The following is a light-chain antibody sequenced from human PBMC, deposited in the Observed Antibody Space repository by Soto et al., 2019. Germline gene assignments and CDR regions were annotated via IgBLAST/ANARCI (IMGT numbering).Light chain of an antibody. Sequence: DIQLTQSPSFLSASVGDRVTITCRASQGISSYVAWYQQKPGKAPNLLIYDASTLQSGVPSRFSGSGSGTEFTLTISSLQPEDFATYYCQQLNDYPLTFGPGTSVDIK. J-gene: IGKJ3*01. CDR1: QGISSY. CDR2: DAS. V-gene: IGKV1-9*01. CDR3: QQLNDYPLT.